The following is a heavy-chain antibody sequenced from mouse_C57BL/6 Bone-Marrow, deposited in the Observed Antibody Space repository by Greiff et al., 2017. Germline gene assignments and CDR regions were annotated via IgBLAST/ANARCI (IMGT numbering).Heavy chain of an antibody. D-gene: IGHD2-4*01. CDR3: TTHYDYLWVAY. CDR1: GFNIKDDY. CDR2: IDPENGDT. Sequence: EVKLMESGAELVRPGASVKLSCTASGFNIKDDYMHWVKQRPEQGLEWIGWIDPENGDTEYASKFQGKATITAETSSNTAYLPLSSLTSEDTAVYYCTTHYDYLWVAYWGQGTLVTVSA. J-gene: IGHJ3*01. V-gene: IGHV14-4*01.